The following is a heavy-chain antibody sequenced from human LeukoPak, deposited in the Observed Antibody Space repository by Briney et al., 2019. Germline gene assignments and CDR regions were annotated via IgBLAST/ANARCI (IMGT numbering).Heavy chain of an antibody. Sequence: PGGSLRLSCAASGFTFSSYSMSWVRQAPGKGLEWVSAISVSATTYYADSVMGRFTISRDNSKNTLYLQMNSLRVEDTAVYYCARSKEDCCGSFDPWGQGTLVTVSS. D-gene: IGHD2-15*01. CDR3: ARSKEDCCGSFDP. CDR1: GFTFSSYS. J-gene: IGHJ5*02. CDR2: ISVSATT. V-gene: IGHV3-23*01.